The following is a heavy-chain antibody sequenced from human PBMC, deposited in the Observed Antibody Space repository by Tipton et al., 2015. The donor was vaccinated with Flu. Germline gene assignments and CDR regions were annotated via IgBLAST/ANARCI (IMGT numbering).Heavy chain of an antibody. CDR2: IYYTGST. CDR1: GGSISSYY. CDR3: ARHRRSTLAH. J-gene: IGHJ4*02. V-gene: IGHV4-59*08. Sequence: TLSLTCSVSGGSISSYYWSWIRQPPGKGLEWIGYIYYTGSTHYNPSLQSRVIISVDMSQNVLSLQLSSVIAADTAVYYCARHRRSTLAHWGQGVLVTVSS.